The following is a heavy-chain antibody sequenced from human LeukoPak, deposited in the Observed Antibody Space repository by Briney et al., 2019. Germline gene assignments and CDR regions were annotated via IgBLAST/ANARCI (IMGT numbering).Heavy chain of an antibody. CDR1: GFTVSTYG. D-gene: IGHD3-10*01. J-gene: IGHJ4*02. V-gene: IGHV3-30*18. CDR3: AKGEYTYGPGSFDY. CDR2: ISNDGSNK. Sequence: GRSLRLSCAASGFTVSTYGMHWVRQAPGKGLEWVADISNDGSNKYYADSVKGRFTISRDNSKNTLYLQMNSLRAEDSAVYYCAKGEYTYGPGSFDYWGQGTLVTVSS.